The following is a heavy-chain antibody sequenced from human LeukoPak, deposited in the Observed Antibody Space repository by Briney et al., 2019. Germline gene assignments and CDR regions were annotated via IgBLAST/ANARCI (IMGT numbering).Heavy chain of an antibody. CDR3: ARRHYYYDSSGYSTYYYYYYVDV. J-gene: IGHJ6*03. Sequence: PSETLSLTCAVYGGSFSYYYWSWIRQPPGKGLEWIGEVNHSGSTNYNPSLKSRVTISVDTSKNQFSLKLSSVTAADTAVYYCARRHYYYDSSGYSTYYYYYYVDVWGKGTTVTVSS. CDR1: GGSFSYYY. CDR2: VNHSGST. V-gene: IGHV4-34*01. D-gene: IGHD3-22*01.